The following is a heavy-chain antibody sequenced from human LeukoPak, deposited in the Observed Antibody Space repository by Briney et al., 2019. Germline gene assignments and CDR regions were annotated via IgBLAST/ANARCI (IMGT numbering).Heavy chain of an antibody. J-gene: IGHJ5*02. Sequence: PSQTLSLTCTVSGGSISSGGYYWSWIRQHPGKGLGWIGYIYYSGSTYYNPSLKSRVTISVDTSKNQFSLKLSSVTAADTAVYYCARWFGSGRKWFDPWGQGTLVTVSS. D-gene: IGHD3-10*01. CDR3: ARWFGSGRKWFDP. V-gene: IGHV4-31*03. CDR1: GGSISSGGYY. CDR2: IYYSGST.